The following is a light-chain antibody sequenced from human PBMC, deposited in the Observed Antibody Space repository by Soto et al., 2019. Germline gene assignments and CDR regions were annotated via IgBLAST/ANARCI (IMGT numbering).Light chain of an antibody. CDR1: QSLLHSNGYNY. CDR2: LGS. V-gene: IGKV2-28*01. Sequence: DIVMTQSPLSLPVTPGEPASISCRSSQSLLHSNGYNYLGWFLQKPGQSPQLLIYLGSGRASGVPDRFSGSGSDTDFTLKISRVEAEDVGVYYCMQVLQTPLTFGGGTKVEIK. CDR3: MQVLQTPLT. J-gene: IGKJ4*01.